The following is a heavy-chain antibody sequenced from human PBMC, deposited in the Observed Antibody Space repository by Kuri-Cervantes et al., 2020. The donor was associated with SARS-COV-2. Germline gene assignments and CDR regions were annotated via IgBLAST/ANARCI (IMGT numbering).Heavy chain of an antibody. CDR3: ARHKSPVFGVVTNAYFDS. CDR2: IIPMFGTG. Sequence: SVKVSCKASGYTFTSYGITWVRQAPGQGLEWMGRIIPMFGTGNNAQKFQGRVTISADESTSTAYMELSGLRSDDTAVYYCARHKSPVFGVVTNAYFDSWGQGTLVTVSS. J-gene: IGHJ4*02. V-gene: IGHV1-69*13. CDR1: GYTFTSYG. D-gene: IGHD3-3*01.